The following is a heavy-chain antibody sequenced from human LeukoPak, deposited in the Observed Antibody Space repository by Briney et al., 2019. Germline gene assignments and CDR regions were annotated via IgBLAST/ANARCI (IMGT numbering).Heavy chain of an antibody. Sequence: GGSLRLSCAASGFPFSSYWMSWVRQAPGKRLEWVANIKQDGSEKYYVDSVKGRFTISRDNAKNSLYLQMNSLRAEDMAVYYCAREYSGYVPWGQGTLVTVSS. CDR2: IKQDGSEK. V-gene: IGHV3-7*01. J-gene: IGHJ5*02. D-gene: IGHD5-12*01. CDR1: GFPFSSYW. CDR3: AREYSGYVP.